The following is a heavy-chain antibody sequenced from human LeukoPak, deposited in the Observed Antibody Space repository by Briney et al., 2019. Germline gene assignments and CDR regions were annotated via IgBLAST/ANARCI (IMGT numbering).Heavy chain of an antibody. D-gene: IGHD1-26*01. CDR3: ARDIPRGSTHLDY. J-gene: IGHJ4*02. V-gene: IGHV3-7*01. Sequence: GGSLRLSCAASGFTFSNAWMSWVRQAPGKGLEWVASTEDDGSRKNYGDSVKGRFTISRDNAENSLYLQMNILRVEDTAVYYCARDIPRGSTHLDYWGQGTLVTVSA. CDR1: GFTFSNAW. CDR2: TEDDGSRK.